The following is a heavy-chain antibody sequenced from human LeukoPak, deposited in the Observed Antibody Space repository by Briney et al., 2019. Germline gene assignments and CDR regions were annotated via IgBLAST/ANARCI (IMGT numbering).Heavy chain of an antibody. D-gene: IGHD3-3*01. CDR1: GFTFSSYE. J-gene: IGHJ4*02. CDR2: ISSSGSTI. V-gene: IGHV3-48*03. Sequence: GGSLGLSCEASGFTFSSYEMNWVRQAPGKGLEWVSYISSSGSTIYYADSVKGRFTISRDNAKNSLYLQMNSLRAEDTAVYYCARGITIFGVVINLGYWGQGTLVTVSS. CDR3: ARGITIFGVVINLGY.